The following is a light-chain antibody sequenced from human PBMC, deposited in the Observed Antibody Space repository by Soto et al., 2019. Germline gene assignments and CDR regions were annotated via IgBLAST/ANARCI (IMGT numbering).Light chain of an antibody. V-gene: IGKV1-39*01. Sequence: DIQMAQSPSSLSASVGDRVTITCRASQSITNYLNWYQQKSGEVPKLLIYAASRLHSGVPSRFSGSGSGTDFTLTISSLQTEDFATYYCQHSYSSFGQGTKLEIK. CDR3: QHSYSS. J-gene: IGKJ1*01. CDR1: QSITNY. CDR2: AAS.